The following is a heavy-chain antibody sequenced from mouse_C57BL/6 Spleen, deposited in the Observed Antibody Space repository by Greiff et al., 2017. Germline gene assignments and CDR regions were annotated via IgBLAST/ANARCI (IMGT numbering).Heavy chain of an antibody. CDR3: ARGGNSHYFDY. Sequence: VQLQQPGAELVMPGASVKLSCKASGYTFTSYWMHWVKQRPGQGLEWIGEIDPSDSYTNYNQKFKGKSTLTVDKSSSTAYMQLSSLTSEDSAVYYCARGGNSHYFDYWGQGTTLSVSS. CDR2: IDPSDSYT. D-gene: IGHD2-1*01. V-gene: IGHV1-69*01. CDR1: GYTFTSYW. J-gene: IGHJ2*01.